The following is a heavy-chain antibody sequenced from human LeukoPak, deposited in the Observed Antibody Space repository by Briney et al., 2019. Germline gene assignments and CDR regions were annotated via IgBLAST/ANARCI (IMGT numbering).Heavy chain of an antibody. CDR2: ISGSGGST. CDR1: GFTFSSYA. Sequence: PGGSLRLSCAASGFTFSSYAMSWVRQAPGKGLEWVSAISGSGGSTYYADSVKGRFTISRDNSKSTLYLQMNSLRAEDTAVYYCAKDDSVDWLLLDYWGQGTLVTVSS. V-gene: IGHV3-23*01. J-gene: IGHJ4*02. CDR3: AKDDSVDWLLLDY. D-gene: IGHD3-9*01.